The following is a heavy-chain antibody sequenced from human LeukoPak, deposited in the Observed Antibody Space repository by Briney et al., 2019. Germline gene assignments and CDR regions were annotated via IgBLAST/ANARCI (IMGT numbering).Heavy chain of an antibody. CDR2: INPNSGGT. CDR1: GYTFTGYY. D-gene: IGHD1-26*01. V-gene: IGHV1-2*02. J-gene: IGHJ4*02. Sequence: ASVKVSCKASGYTFTGYYMHWVRQAPGQGLEWMGWINPNSGGTNYAQKFQGRVTMTRDTSISTAYMELSRLRSDDTAVYYCARDSGGSYYYFDYWGQGTLVTVPS. CDR3: ARDSGGSYYYFDY.